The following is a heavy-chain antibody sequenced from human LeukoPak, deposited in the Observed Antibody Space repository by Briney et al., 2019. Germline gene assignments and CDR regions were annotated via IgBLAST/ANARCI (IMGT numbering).Heavy chain of an antibody. CDR3: ASSSSGWASYGMDV. CDR1: GGSISSINW. D-gene: IGHD6-25*01. Sequence: PSGTLSLTCAVSGGSISSINWWSWVRQPPGKGLEWIGEIYHSGSTNYNPSLKSRVTISVDKSKNQFSLKLSSVTAADTAVYYCASSSSGWASYGMDVWGQGTTVTVAS. J-gene: IGHJ6*02. CDR2: IYHSGST. V-gene: IGHV4-4*02.